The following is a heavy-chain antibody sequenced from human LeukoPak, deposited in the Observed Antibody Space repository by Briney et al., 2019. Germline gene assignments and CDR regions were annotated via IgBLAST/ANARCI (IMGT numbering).Heavy chain of an antibody. V-gene: IGHV3-53*01. CDR3: AREGASSSFGY. J-gene: IGHJ4*02. CDR1: GFTLSSNY. D-gene: IGHD6-13*01. Sequence: GGSLRPSCVVSGFTLSSNYMSWARQAAGKGLEWVSVLYSGGNTYHADSVKGRITISRDNSKNPLYLQMNSLRAEDTSVYYCAREGASSSFGYWGQGTLVTVSS. CDR2: LYSGGNT.